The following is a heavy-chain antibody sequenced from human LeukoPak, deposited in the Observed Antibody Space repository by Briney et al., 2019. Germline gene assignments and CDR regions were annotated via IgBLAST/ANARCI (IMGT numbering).Heavy chain of an antibody. CDR1: GGSIRSGDYY. J-gene: IGHJ4*02. CDR2: IYYSGST. D-gene: IGHD3-10*01. Sequence: SETLSLTCTVSGGSIRSGDYYWGWIRQPPGKGLEWIGNIYYSGSTYYNPSLKSRVTISVDTSKNQFSLKLSSVTAADTAVYYCARTRYYYNSRSYGAPYYFDYWGQGTLVTVSS. CDR3: ARTRYYYNSRSYGAPYYFDY. V-gene: IGHV4-39*01.